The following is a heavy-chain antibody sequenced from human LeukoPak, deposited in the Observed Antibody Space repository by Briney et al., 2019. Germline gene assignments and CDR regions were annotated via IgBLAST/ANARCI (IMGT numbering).Heavy chain of an antibody. CDR3: LTDGG. V-gene: IGHV1-2*02. J-gene: IGHJ4*02. D-gene: IGHD3-16*01. CDR2: INPNNGGT. CDR1: VYTFTTHF. Sequence: GASVTVSFMASVYTFTTHFMHWLRQAPGQGLEWMGYINPNNGGTNYVQKFQGRVTVTRETSISTAYMELSRLTSDDTAVYYCLTDGGRGQGTLVTVSS.